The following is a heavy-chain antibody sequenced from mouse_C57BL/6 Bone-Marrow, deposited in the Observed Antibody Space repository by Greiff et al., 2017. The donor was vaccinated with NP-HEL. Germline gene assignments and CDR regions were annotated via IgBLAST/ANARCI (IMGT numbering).Heavy chain of an antibody. D-gene: IGHD1-1*01. CDR1: GFTFSDYG. V-gene: IGHV5-17*01. Sequence: EVQGVESGGGLVKPGGSLKLSCAASGFTFSDYGMHWVRQAPEKGLEWVAYISSGSSTIYYADTVKGRFTISRDNAKNTLFLQMTSLRSEDTAMDYCAKALYGSSYPFGYWGQGTLVTVSA. CDR3: AKALYGSSYPFGY. CDR2: ISSGSSTI. J-gene: IGHJ3*01.